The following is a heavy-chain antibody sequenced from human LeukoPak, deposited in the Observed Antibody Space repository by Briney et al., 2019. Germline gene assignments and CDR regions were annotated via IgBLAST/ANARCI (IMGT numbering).Heavy chain of an antibody. Sequence: ASVKVSCKASGYTFTSYGISWVRQAPGQGLEWMGWISAYNGNTNYAQKLQGRATMTTDTSTSTAYMELRSLRSDDTAVYYCARERYDYVWGTSPYGMDVWGQGTTVTVSS. CDR2: ISAYNGNT. CDR1: GYTFTSYG. D-gene: IGHD3-16*01. CDR3: ARERYDYVWGTSPYGMDV. V-gene: IGHV1-18*01. J-gene: IGHJ6*02.